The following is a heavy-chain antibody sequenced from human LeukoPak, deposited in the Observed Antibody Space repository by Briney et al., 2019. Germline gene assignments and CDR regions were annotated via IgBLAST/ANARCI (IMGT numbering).Heavy chain of an antibody. V-gene: IGHV4-59*08. J-gene: IGHJ4*02. D-gene: IGHD6-13*01. CDR1: GGSISSYY. CDR3: ASSRSPKLYGMYSSSWSFDY. CDR2: IYHSGST. Sequence: SETLSLTCTVSGGSISSYYWSWIRQPPGKGLEWIGSIYHSGSTYYNPSLKSRVTISVDTSKNQFSLKLSSVTAADTAVYYCASSRSPKLYGMYSSSWSFDYWGQGTLVTVSS.